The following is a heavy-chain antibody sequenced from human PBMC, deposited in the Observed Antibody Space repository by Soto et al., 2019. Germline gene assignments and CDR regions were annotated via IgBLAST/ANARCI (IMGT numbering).Heavy chain of an antibody. CDR3: AKGGFIVVEPAATFRCDP. CDR2: MSYDGNII. CDR1: GFTFSNFG. Sequence: QVQLVESGGGVVQPGRSLRLSCTASGFTFSNFGMHWVRQAPGKGLEWVAVMSYDGNIIYYADSVKGRFTISRDNSNNTLYLQMNNLRREDSGVYYCAKGGFIVVEPAATFRCDPWGQGTLVTVSS. V-gene: IGHV3-30*18. D-gene: IGHD2-2*01. J-gene: IGHJ5*02.